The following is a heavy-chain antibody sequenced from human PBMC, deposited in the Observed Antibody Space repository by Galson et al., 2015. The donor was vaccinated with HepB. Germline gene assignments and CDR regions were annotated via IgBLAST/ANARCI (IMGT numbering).Heavy chain of an antibody. J-gene: IGHJ4*02. CDR1: GFTLSNYD. CDR2: ASFDGTNE. CDR3: AKDPYLYSALAGTMAGFDY. Sequence: SLRLSCAASGFTLSNYDMHWVRQAPGKGLEWVAVASFDGTNEYYADSVKGRITISRDNSKNTLYLQMNSLRAEDTALYYCAKDPYLYSALAGTMAGFDYWGQGTLVTVSS. D-gene: IGHD6-19*01. V-gene: IGHV3-30*18.